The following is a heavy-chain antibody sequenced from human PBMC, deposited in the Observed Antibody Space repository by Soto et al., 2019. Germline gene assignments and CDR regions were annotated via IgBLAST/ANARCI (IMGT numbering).Heavy chain of an antibody. D-gene: IGHD2-21*02. CDR1: GYDLLYYT. Sequence: QVQLVQSGAEVRKPGASVTISCRASGYDLLYYTMHWVRQAPGQGLEWMGWLNPGNGNTRSSQRLKGRVTITRDTSTKTAYMELSSLKSEDTAVYFCARDYGGHSRGLEYWGQGTLVTVS. CDR2: LNPGNGNT. J-gene: IGHJ4*02. V-gene: IGHV1-3*01. CDR3: ARDYGGHSRGLEY.